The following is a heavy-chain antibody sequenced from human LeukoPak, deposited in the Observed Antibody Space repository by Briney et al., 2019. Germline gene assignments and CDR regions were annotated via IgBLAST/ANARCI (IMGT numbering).Heavy chain of an antibody. Sequence: SETLSLTCTVSGYSISSGYYWGWIRQPPGKGLEWIGSIYHSGSTYYNPSLKSRVTISVDTSKNQFSLKLSSVTAADTAVYYCARAGVGCSSTSCYSAFDPWGQGTLVTVSS. CDR3: ARAGVGCSSTSCYSAFDP. CDR1: GYSISSGYY. J-gene: IGHJ5*02. D-gene: IGHD2-2*01. CDR2: IYHSGST. V-gene: IGHV4-38-2*02.